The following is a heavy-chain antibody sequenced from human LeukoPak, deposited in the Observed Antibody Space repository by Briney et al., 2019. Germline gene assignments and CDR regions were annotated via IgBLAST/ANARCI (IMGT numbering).Heavy chain of an antibody. V-gene: IGHV1-2*02. D-gene: IGHD3-10*01. CDR2: INPNSGGK. CDR3: ARRMMVRGVGYYGMDV. J-gene: IGHJ6*02. CDR1: GYTFTGYY. Sequence: ASVKVSCKASGYTFTGYYMHWVRQAPGQGLEWMGWINPNSGGKNYAQKFQGRVTMTRDTSISTAYMELSRLRSDDTAVYYCARRMMVRGVGYYGMDVWSQGTTVTVSS.